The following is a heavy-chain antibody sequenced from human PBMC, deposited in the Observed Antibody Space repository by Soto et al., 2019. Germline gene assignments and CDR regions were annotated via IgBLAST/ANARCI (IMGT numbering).Heavy chain of an antibody. CDR3: ARDRSVGAIRPYYYGMDV. J-gene: IGHJ6*02. D-gene: IGHD1-26*01. V-gene: IGHV3-33*01. CDR1: GFTFSSYG. Sequence: PGGSLRLSCAASGFTFSSYGMHWVRQAPGKGLEWVAVIWYDGSNKYYADSVKGRFTISRDNSKNTLYLQMNSLRAEDTAVYYCARDRSVGAIRPYYYGMDVWGQGTTVTVSS. CDR2: IWYDGSNK.